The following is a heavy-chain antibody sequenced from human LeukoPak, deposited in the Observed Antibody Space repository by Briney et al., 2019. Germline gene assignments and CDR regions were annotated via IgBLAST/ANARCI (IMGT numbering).Heavy chain of an antibody. Sequence: GGSLRLSCTASRFTVSANYMSWVRQAPGKGLEWVSGMYSGGRTDYADSVKGRFTISRDNSKNTLYLQMNSLTAEDTAVYYCARAPGSSSSAEYFQHWGQGTLVSVSS. CDR2: MYSGGRT. J-gene: IGHJ1*01. D-gene: IGHD6-6*01. V-gene: IGHV3-66*01. CDR1: RFTVSANY. CDR3: ARAPGSSSSAEYFQH.